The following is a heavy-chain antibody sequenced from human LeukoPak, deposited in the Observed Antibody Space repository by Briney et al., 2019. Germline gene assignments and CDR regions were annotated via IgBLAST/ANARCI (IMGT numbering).Heavy chain of an antibody. CDR1: GGTFSSYA. D-gene: IGHD1-7*01. V-gene: IGHV1-69*01. CDR3: VRDNWNYDYFDY. CDR2: IIPIFGTA. Sequence: SVKVSCKASGGTFSSYAISWVRQAPGQGLEWMGGIIPIFGTANYAQKFQGRVTITADESTSTAYMELSSLRSEDTAVYYCVRDNWNYDYFDYWGQGTLVTVSS. J-gene: IGHJ4*02.